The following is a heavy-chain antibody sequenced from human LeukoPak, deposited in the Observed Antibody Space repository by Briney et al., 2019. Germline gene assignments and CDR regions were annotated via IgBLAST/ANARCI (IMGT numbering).Heavy chain of an antibody. Sequence: PGGSLRLSCVASGFTFSSFWMSWVRQAPGKGLEFVANIDQDGSVRNYVDSVKGQFIISRDNAKNSLYLQMDSLRAEDTAVYFCARDPGSSSFDYWGLGTPVTVSS. CDR1: GFTFSSFW. CDR3: ARDPGSSSFDY. CDR2: IDQDGSVR. V-gene: IGHV3-7*01. J-gene: IGHJ4*02. D-gene: IGHD6-13*01.